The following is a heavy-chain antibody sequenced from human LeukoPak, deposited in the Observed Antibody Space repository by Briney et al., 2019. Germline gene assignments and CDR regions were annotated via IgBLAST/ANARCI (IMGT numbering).Heavy chain of an antibody. J-gene: IGHJ4*02. Sequence: SETLSLTCTVSGVSISSSSYYWGWIRQPPGKGLEWIGSIYYSGSTYYNPSLKSRVTMSVDTSKNQFSLKLSSVTAADTAVYYCARLHDGYIDYWGQGTLVTVSS. CDR3: ARLHDGYIDY. CDR1: GVSISSSSYY. D-gene: IGHD6-13*01. V-gene: IGHV4-39*07. CDR2: IYYSGST.